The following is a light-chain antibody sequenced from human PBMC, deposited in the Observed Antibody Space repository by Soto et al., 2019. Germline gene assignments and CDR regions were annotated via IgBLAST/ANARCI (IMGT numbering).Light chain of an antibody. V-gene: IGLV2-14*01. J-gene: IGLJ1*01. CDR3: NSYTSKSTGV. Sequence: QSALTQPASVSGSHGQSITISCTGTSSDVGGYNYVSWYQQHPGKAPKLIIYELTNRPSGVSNRFSGSKSGNTASLTISGLQAEDEADCYCNSYTSKSTGVFGTGTKLAVL. CDR1: SSDVGGYNY. CDR2: ELT.